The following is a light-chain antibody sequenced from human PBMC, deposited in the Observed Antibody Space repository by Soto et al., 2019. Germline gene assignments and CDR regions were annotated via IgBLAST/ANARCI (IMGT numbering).Light chain of an antibody. CDR3: QQSYSTLYT. J-gene: IGKJ2*01. Sequence: DIQMTQSPSSLSASVVDRVTITCRASQSISSYLNWYQQKPGKAPKLLIYAASSLQSGVPSRFSGSGSGTDFTLTISSLQPEDFATYYCQQSYSTLYTFGQGTKVDIK. CDR1: QSISSY. V-gene: IGKV1-39*01. CDR2: AAS.